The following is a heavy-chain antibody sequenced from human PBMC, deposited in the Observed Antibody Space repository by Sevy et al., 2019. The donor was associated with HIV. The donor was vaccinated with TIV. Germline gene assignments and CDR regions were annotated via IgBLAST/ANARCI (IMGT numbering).Heavy chain of an antibody. D-gene: IGHD3-10*01. V-gene: IGHV4-39*01. J-gene: IGHJ5*02. Sequence: SETLSLTCTVSGGSISSSSYYWGWIRQPPGKGLEWIGSIYYSGSTYYNPSLKSRVTISVDTSKNQFSLKLSSVTAADTAVYYGARREFRGVISWGQGTLVTVSS. CDR3: ARREFRGVIS. CDR1: GGSISSSSYY. CDR2: IYYSGST.